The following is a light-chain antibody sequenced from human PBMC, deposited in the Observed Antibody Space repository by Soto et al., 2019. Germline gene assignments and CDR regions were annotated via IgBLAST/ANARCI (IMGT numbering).Light chain of an antibody. CDR3: QQYDSWPLT. Sequence: IVMTQSPATLSVSPGERATLSCRASQSVSSNLAWYQQKPGQAPRLLIYGASTRATGIPARFSGSGSGTDFTLTIGRLEPEDFAVYYCQQYDSWPLTFGGGTKVHIK. V-gene: IGKV3-15*01. CDR2: GAS. CDR1: QSVSSN. J-gene: IGKJ4*01.